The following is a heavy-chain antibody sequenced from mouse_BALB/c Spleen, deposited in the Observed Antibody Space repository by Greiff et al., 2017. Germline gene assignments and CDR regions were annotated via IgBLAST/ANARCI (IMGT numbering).Heavy chain of an antibody. J-gene: IGHJ2*01. Sequence: EVMLVESGGGLVKPGGSLKLSCAASGFTFSDYYMYWVRQTPEKRLEWVATISDGGSYTYYPDSVKGRFTISRDNAKNNLYLQMSSLKSEDTAMYYCARDGTMITTTTFDYWGQGTTLTVSS. CDR2: ISDGGSYT. V-gene: IGHV5-4*02. CDR1: GFTFSDYY. D-gene: IGHD2-4*01. CDR3: ARDGTMITTTTFDY.